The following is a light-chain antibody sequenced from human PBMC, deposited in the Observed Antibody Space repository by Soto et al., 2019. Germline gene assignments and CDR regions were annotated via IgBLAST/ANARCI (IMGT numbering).Light chain of an antibody. CDR2: SAS. CDR3: QQFSSSPYT. Sequence: DIVVTQSPGALSLSPGDRATLSCRASQSVSSSYLAWYQQKPGQPPRLLIYSASSRATGIPDSFSGSGSGTDFTLTISRLEPEYFAVYYCQQFSSSPYTFGQGTKLEIK. V-gene: IGKV3-20*01. J-gene: IGKJ2*01. CDR1: QSVSSSY.